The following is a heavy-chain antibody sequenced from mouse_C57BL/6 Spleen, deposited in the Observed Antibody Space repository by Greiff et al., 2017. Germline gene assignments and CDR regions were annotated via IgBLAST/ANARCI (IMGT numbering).Heavy chain of an antibody. V-gene: IGHV1-55*01. J-gene: IGHJ4*01. CDR3: ARWPHYYAMDY. CDR2: IYPGSGST. Sequence: QFQLQQPGAELVKPGASVKMSCTASAYTFTSYWIPWVKQRPGQGLEWIGDIYPGSGSTNYNEKFKSKATLTVDTSSSTAYMQLSSLTSEDSAVYYCARWPHYYAMDYGGQGTSVTVSS. CDR1: AYTFTSYW.